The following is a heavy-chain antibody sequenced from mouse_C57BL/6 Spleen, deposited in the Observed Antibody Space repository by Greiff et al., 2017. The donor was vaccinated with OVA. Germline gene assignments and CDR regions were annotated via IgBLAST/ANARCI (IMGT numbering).Heavy chain of an antibody. Sequence: VQLKESGAELVKPGASVKLSCTASGFNIKDYYMHWVKQRTEQGLEWIGRIDPEDGETKYAPKFQGKATLTADTSSNTAYLQLSSLTSEDTAVYYCARDTTVVAPGFAYWGQGTLVTVSA. CDR3: ARDTTVVAPGFAY. V-gene: IGHV14-2*01. J-gene: IGHJ3*01. CDR2: IDPEDGET. CDR1: GFNIKDYY. D-gene: IGHD1-1*01.